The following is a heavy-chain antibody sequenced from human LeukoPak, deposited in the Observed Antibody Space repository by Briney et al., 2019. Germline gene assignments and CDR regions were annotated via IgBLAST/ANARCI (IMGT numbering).Heavy chain of an antibody. J-gene: IGHJ3*02. CDR1: GGTFSSYA. D-gene: IGHD4-23*01. CDR3: AILRWGCYPLDAFDI. CDR2: IIPIFGTA. V-gene: IGHV1-69*05. Sequence: GASVKVSCKASGGTFSSYAISWVRQAPGQGLEWMGRIIPIFGTANYAQKFQGRVTITTDESTSTAYMELSSLRSEDTAVSYCAILRWGCYPLDAFDIWGQGTMVTVSS.